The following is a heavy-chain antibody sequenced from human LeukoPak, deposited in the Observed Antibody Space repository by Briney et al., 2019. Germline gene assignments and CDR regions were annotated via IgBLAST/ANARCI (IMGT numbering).Heavy chain of an antibody. CDR3: ARGVEARYDSSGYYSNWFDH. V-gene: IGHV3-23*01. CDR2: ISSSGIST. D-gene: IGHD3-22*01. Sequence: GGSLRLSCAVSGFTFSSYAMTWVRQAPGKGLEWVSGISSSGISTYYPGSVKGRFTISRDNTKDTLFLQMNSLRGADTAVYYCARGVEARYDSSGYYSNWFDHWGQGTLVTVSS. CDR1: GFTFSSYA. J-gene: IGHJ5*02.